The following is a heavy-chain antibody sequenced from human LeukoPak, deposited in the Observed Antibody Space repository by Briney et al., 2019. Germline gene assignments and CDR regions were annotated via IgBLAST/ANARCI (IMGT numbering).Heavy chain of an antibody. CDR3: ARDTFYSSGVYGLDV. CDR2: IYYDGSNK. J-gene: IGHJ6*02. V-gene: IGHV3-33*01. D-gene: IGHD3-22*01. CDR1: GFIFSSYG. Sequence: GRSLRLSCAASGFIFSSYGIHWVRQAPGKGLEWVAVIYYDGSNKYYADSVRGRFTISRDNSKNTLFLQMSSLRAEDTAVYYCARDTFYSSGVYGLDVWGQGTTVTVSS.